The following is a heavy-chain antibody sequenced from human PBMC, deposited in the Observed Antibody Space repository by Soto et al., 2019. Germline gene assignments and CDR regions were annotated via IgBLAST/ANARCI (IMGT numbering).Heavy chain of an antibody. Sequence: QVHLVQSGAEVKKPGASVKVSCKTSGYTFTRYGISWVRQAPGQGLEWMGWISGYDGRTNFVQKVKDRVTMTTDTATSTGYMELRSLSADETAVYYCAREGDVAYYYYGMAVWGQGPTVTVSS. V-gene: IGHV1-18*01. D-gene: IGHD3-16*01. J-gene: IGHJ6*02. CDR2: ISGYDGRT. CDR1: GYTFTRYG. CDR3: AREGDVAYYYYGMAV.